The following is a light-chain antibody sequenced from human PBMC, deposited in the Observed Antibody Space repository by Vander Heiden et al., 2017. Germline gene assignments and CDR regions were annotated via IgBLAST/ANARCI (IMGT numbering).Light chain of an antibody. V-gene: IGLV4-69*01. CDR1: SGHSSYA. Sequence: QLVLTQSPSASASLGASVNITCTLSSGHSSYAIAWHPQQPEKGPRYLMKLNSDGSHSKGDGIPDRFSGSSSGAERYLTISSLQSEDEADYYCQTWGTGFSWVFGGGTKLTVL. CDR2: LNSDGSH. J-gene: IGLJ3*02. CDR3: QTWGTGFSWV.